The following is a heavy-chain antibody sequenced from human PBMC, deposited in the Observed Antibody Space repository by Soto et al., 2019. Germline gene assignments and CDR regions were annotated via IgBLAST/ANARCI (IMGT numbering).Heavy chain of an antibody. J-gene: IGHJ5*02. CDR2: ISYDGSNK. CDR1: GFTFSSYG. V-gene: IGHV3-30*18. Sequence: GGSLRLSCAASGFTFSSYGVHWVRQAPGKGLEWVAVISYDGSNKYYADSVKGRFTISRDNSKNTLYLQMNSLRAEDTAVYYCAKDEAPSSSPQYNWFDPWGQGTLVTVSS. CDR3: AKDEAPSSSPQYNWFDP. D-gene: IGHD6-6*01.